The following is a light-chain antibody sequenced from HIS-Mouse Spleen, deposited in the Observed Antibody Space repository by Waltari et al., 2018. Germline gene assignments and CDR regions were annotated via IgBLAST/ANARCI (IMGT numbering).Light chain of an antibody. J-gene: IGLJ2*01. CDR3: YSTDSSGNHRV. V-gene: IGLV3-10*01. CDR1: ALPQKY. Sequence: SYELTQPPSVSVSPGQTARITGSGDALPQKYAYWYQQKSGQAPVLVSYEDNKRPSGIPERFSGSSSGTMATLTISGAQVEDEADYYCYSTDSSGNHRVFGGGTKLTVL. CDR2: EDN.